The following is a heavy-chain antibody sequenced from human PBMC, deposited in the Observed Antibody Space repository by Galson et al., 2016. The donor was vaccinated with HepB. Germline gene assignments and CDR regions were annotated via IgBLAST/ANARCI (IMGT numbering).Heavy chain of an antibody. D-gene: IGHD2/OR15-2a*01. CDR2: ISTHSGNT. V-gene: IGHV1-18*01. CDR3: ARDVQYRFDS. J-gene: IGHJ4*02. CDR1: GITFGSSA. Sequence: SVKVSCKASGITFGSSAILWVRQARGQRLEWVGWISTHSGNTKYAQKFQGGLTLTTDSSTTTAYMELRSLRFDDTALYYCARDVQYRFDSWGQGTLVTVSS.